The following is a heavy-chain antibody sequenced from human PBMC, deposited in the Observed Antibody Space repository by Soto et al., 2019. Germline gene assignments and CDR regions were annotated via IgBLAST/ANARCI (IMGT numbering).Heavy chain of an antibody. D-gene: IGHD2-21*02. V-gene: IGHV3-23*01. CDR1: GFTFSSYA. CDR2: ISGSGGST. CDR3: AKDRIVVVTASFDY. J-gene: IGHJ4*02. Sequence: GGSLRLSCAASGFTFSSYAMSWVRQAPGKGLEWVSAISGSGGSTYYADSVKGRFTISRDNSKNTLYLQMNSLRAEDTVVYYCAKDRIVVVTASFDYWGQGTLVTVSS.